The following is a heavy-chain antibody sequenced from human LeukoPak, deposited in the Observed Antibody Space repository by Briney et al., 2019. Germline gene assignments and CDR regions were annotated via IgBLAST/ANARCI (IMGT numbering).Heavy chain of an antibody. CDR2: IHTSGST. J-gene: IGHJ4*02. Sequence: SETLSLTCTVSGGSFTNYYWSWIRQPAGKGLEWIGRIHTSGSTDYNPSLKSRFTMSVDTSKNQFSLKLTSVTAADTAVYYCARELYGSGLGPLWYWGQGTLVTVSS. V-gene: IGHV4-4*07. CDR3: ARELYGSGLGPLWY. D-gene: IGHD6-19*01. CDR1: GGSFTNYY.